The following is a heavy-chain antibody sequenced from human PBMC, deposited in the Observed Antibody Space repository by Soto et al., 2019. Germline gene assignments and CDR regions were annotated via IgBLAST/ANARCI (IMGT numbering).Heavy chain of an antibody. D-gene: IGHD6-19*01. CDR1: GFTFSDYA. J-gene: IGHJ4*02. V-gene: IGHV3-30*03. Sequence: VPLVESGGGVVQPGRSLRLSCAASGFTFSDYAMHWVRQAPGKGLEWVAVVSHDGGTTHYADSVKGRFTISRDSSKNTVSLEMTSLRADDTAVYYSARGGREWMVTADFNYWGQGAVVTVSS. CDR3: ARGGREWMVTADFNY. CDR2: VSHDGGTT.